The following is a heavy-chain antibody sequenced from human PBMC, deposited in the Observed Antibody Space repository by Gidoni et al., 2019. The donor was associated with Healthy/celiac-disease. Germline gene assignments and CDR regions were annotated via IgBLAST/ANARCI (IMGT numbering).Heavy chain of an antibody. CDR3: ARGCGGSCYDLDLNWFDP. J-gene: IGHJ5*02. D-gene: IGHD2-15*01. CDR2: IIPIFGTA. V-gene: IGHV1-69*01. CDR1: GGTFSSYA. Sequence: QVQLVQSGAEVKKPGSSVKVSCKASGGTFSSYAISWVRQAPGQGLEWMGGIIPIFGTANYAQKFQGRVTITADESTSTAYMELSSLRSEDTAVYYCARGCGGSCYDLDLNWFDPWGQGTLVTVSS.